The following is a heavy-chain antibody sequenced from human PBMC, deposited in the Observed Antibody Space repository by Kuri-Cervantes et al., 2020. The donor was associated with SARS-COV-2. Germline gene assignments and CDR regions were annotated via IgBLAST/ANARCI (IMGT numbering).Heavy chain of an antibody. V-gene: IGHV4-34*01. D-gene: IGHD4-17*01. CDR2: INHSGST. CDR3: ARDSYGDYLPCDDY. J-gene: IGHJ4*02. Sequence: SETLSLTCAVYGGSFSGYYWSWIRQPPGKGLEWIGEINHSGSTNYNPSLKSRVTISVDTSKNQFSLKLSSVTAADTAVYYCARDSYGDYLPCDDYWGQGTLVTVSS. CDR1: GGSFSGYY.